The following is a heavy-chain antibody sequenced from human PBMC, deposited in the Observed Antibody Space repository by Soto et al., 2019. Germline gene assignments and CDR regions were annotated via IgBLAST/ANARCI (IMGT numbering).Heavy chain of an antibody. CDR2: INHSGST. V-gene: IGHV4-34*01. D-gene: IGHD1-20*01. CDR1: GGSISSYY. J-gene: IGHJ6*02. CDR3: ARGRVTGTENYYYYGMNV. Sequence: SATLSLTCTVSGGSISSYYWSWIRQPPGKGLEWIGEINHSGSTYYNPSLKSRVTISVDTSKNQFSLKLSSVTAADTAVYYCARGRVTGTENYYYYGMNVWGQGTTVTVSS.